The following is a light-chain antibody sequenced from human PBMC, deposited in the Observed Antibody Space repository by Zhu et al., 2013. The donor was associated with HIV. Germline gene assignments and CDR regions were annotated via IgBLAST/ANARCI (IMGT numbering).Light chain of an antibody. J-gene: IGKJ4*01. CDR3: QQYDSSPLT. CDR1: QSVSNSF. V-gene: IGKV3-20*01. CDR2: AAS. Sequence: EIVLTQSPGTLSLSPGDRATLSCRASQSVSNSFLAWYQQKPGQAPRLLIYAASTRATGIPDRFSGSGSGTDFTLTISRLEPEDFAVYYCQQYDSSPLTFGGGTKVEI.